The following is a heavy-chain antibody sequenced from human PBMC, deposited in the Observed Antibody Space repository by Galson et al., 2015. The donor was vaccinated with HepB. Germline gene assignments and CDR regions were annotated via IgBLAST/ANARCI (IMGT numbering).Heavy chain of an antibody. Sequence: SLRLSCAASGFTFSSYWMHWVRQAPGKGLVWVSRINSDGSSTSYADSVKGRFTISRDNAKNTLYLQMNSLRAEDTAVYYCARVLPTTPYYYGMDVWGQGTTVTVSS. V-gene: IGHV3-74*01. CDR2: INSDGSST. CDR3: ARVLPTTPYYYGMDV. J-gene: IGHJ6*02. D-gene: IGHD1-26*01. CDR1: GFTFSSYW.